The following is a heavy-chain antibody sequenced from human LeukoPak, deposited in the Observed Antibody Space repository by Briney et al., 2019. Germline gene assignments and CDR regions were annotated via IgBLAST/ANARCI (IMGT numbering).Heavy chain of an antibody. CDR3: AXNTPYYYXSTWGXNWXDP. CDR1: GGTFSSYA. CDR2: IIPIFGTA. D-gene: IGHD3-22*01. V-gene: IGHV1-69*13. Sequence: SVKVSCKASGGTFSSYAISWVRQAPGQGLEWMGGIIPIFGTANYAQKFQGRVTITADESTSTAYMELSSLRAEDTAVYYCAXNTPYYYXSTWGXNWXDPWGQG. J-gene: IGHJ5*02.